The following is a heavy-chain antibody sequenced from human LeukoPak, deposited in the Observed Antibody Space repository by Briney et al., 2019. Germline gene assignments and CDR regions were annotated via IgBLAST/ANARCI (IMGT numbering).Heavy chain of an antibody. CDR1: GFTFSSYA. V-gene: IGHV3-23*01. J-gene: IGHJ4*02. CDR2: INGSGGST. D-gene: IGHD3-9*01. CDR3: AKDKDWLKIFLDY. Sequence: GGSLRLSCAASGFTFSSYAMSWVRQAPGKGLEWVSDINGSGGSTYYADSVKGRFTISRDNSKNTLYLQMNSLRAEDTAVYYCAKDKDWLKIFLDYWGQGTLVTVSS.